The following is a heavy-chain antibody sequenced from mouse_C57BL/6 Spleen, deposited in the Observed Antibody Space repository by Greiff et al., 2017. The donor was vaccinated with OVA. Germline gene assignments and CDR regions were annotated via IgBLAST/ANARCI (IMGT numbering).Heavy chain of an antibody. Sequence: VQLQQSGPELVKPGASVKISCKASGYSFTGYYMHWVKQSSEKSLEWIGEINPSTGGTSYNQKFKGKATLTVDKSSSTAYMQLKSLTSEDSAVYYCARSWEEYYFDYWGQGTTLTVSS. V-gene: IGHV1-43*01. CDR3: ARSWEEYYFDY. CDR2: INPSTGGT. J-gene: IGHJ2*01. CDR1: GYSFTGYY. D-gene: IGHD4-1*01.